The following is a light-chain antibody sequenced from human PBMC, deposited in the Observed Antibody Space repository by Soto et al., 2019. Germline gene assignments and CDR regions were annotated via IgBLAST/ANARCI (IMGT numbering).Light chain of an antibody. CDR1: QSVSSD. Sequence: EIVLTQSPATLPVSPGERATLSCRASQSVSSDLAWYQQTPGQAPRLLIYGASTRATGIPARVSGSGSGTEFTLTISSLQSEDFAVYYCQQYNSCPLTFGGGTKVDIK. V-gene: IGKV3-15*01. CDR3: QQYNSCPLT. CDR2: GAS. J-gene: IGKJ4*01.